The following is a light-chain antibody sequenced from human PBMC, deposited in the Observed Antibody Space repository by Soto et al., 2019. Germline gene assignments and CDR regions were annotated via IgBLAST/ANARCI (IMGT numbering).Light chain of an antibody. V-gene: IGLV1-44*01. Sequence: QSVLTQPPSASGTPGQRVTISCSGSSSNIGSKTVNCYQQLPGTTPKLLIYSNYQRPSGVPDRFCGYKSGTSASLPISGLQSDDEADYYCSAWDASLNGYVFGTGTKLTVL. CDR2: SNY. CDR1: SSNIGSKT. J-gene: IGLJ1*01. CDR3: SAWDASLNGYV.